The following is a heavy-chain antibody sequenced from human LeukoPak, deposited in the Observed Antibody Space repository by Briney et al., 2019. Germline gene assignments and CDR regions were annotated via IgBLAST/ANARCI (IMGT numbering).Heavy chain of an antibody. D-gene: IGHD5-24*01. CDR2: IYYSGST. V-gene: IGHV4-59*01. CDR3: ARIRDGYNFADY. CDR1: GGSISSYY. J-gene: IGHJ4*02. Sequence: SETLSLTCTVSGGSISSYYWNWIRQPPGKGLEWIGYIYYSGSTNYNPSLKSRVTISVDTSKNQFSLKLSSVTAADTAVYYCARIRDGYNFADYWGQGTLVTVSS.